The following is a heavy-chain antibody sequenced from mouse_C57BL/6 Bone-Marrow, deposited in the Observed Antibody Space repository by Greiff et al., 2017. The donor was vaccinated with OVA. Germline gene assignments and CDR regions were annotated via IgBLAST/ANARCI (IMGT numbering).Heavy chain of an antibody. J-gene: IGHJ2*01. CDR2: IDPANGNT. Sequence: DVKLQESVAELVRPGVSVKLSCTASGFNINNTYMHWVQQRPEQGLEWIGRIDPANGNTKYAPKFQGKATITADTTSNTAYLQLSSLTSEDTAIYYCARALDYDEDYFDYWGQGTTLTVSS. D-gene: IGHD2-4*01. CDR1: GFNINNTY. V-gene: IGHV14-3*01. CDR3: ARALDYDEDYFDY.